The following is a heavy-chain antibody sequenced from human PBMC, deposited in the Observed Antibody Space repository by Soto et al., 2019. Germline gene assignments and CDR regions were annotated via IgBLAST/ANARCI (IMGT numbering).Heavy chain of an antibody. CDR3: AKDLSVPAAEAYYFDY. J-gene: IGHJ4*02. CDR1: GFTFNIYS. CDR2: ISGSGDST. Sequence: GGSLRLSCAASGFTFNIYSMTWVRQAPGKGLEWVSGISGSGDSTFYADSVKGRFTISRDNSKNTLSLQMNSLRAEDTAVYYCAKDLSVPAAEAYYFDYWGQGTLVTVSS. V-gene: IGHV3-23*01. D-gene: IGHD2-2*01.